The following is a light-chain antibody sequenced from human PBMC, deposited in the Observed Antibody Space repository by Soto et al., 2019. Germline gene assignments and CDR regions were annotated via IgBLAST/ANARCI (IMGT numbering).Light chain of an antibody. CDR1: QSLSGNY. Sequence: NVLTQSPGTLSLSPGERATLSCGASQSLSGNYLAWYQQKPGQAPRVLIYRASIRATGISDRFSGSGSGTGFTLTISRLEPEDFAVYYCQQYGSSPPWTFGQGTKVDIK. V-gene: IGKV3-20*01. J-gene: IGKJ1*01. CDR2: RAS. CDR3: QQYGSSPPWT.